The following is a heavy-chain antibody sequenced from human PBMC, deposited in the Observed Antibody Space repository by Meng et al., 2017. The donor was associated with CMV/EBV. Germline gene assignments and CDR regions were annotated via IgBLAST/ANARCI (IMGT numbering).Heavy chain of an antibody. Sequence: ASVKVSCKASGYTFTSYGISWVRQAPGQGLEWMGWISAYNGNTNYAQKLQGRVTMTTDTSTSTAYMELRSLRSDDTAEDYFSCESWRHLSNDAFDIWGQGTMVTVSS. V-gene: IGHV1-18*01. CDR1: GYTFTSYG. J-gene: IGHJ3*02. CDR3: SCESWRHLSNDAFDI. D-gene: IGHD4-11*01. CDR2: ISAYNGNT.